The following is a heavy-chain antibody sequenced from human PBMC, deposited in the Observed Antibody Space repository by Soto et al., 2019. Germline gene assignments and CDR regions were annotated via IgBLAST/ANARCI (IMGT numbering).Heavy chain of an antibody. CDR3: ARLQAAAGDNDLPFDY. V-gene: IGHV5-10-1*01. CDR1: GYSFTSYW. Sequence: EVQLVQSGAEVKKPGESRRISCKGSGYSFTSYWISWVRQMPGKGLEWMGRIDPSDSYTNYSPSFQGHVTISADKSISTAYMQWRSLKASDTAMYYCARLQAAAGDNDLPFDYWGQGTLVTVSS. D-gene: IGHD6-13*01. J-gene: IGHJ4*02. CDR2: IDPSDSYT.